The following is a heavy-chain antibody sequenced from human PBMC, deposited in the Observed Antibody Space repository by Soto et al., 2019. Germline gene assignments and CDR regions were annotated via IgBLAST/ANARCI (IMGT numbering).Heavy chain of an antibody. CDR1: GFSLSTSAVG. CDR2: IYWDDDK. Sequence: QITLKESGPTLVKPTQTLTLTCTFSGFSLSTSAVGVGWIRQPPGKALEWLALIYWDDDKRYSPSLKSRLTTXKXTXTNQVVLTMTNMDPVDTATYFCAHRQEGSTMYYFDSWGQGTLVTVSS. CDR3: AHRQEGSTMYYFDS. D-gene: IGHD5-12*01. V-gene: IGHV2-5*02. J-gene: IGHJ4*02.